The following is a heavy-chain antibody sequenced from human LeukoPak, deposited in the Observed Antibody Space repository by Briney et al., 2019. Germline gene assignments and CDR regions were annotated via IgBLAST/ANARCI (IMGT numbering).Heavy chain of an antibody. CDR3: ARSYIN. CDR1: GGSFSDYY. D-gene: IGHD5-18*01. J-gene: IGHJ4*02. Sequence: PSETLSLTCAVYGGSFSDYYWSWIRQPPGKGLEWIGEINHSGSTNYNPSLKSRVTISVDTSKNQFSLKLSSVTAADTAVYYCARSYINWGQGTLVTVSS. CDR2: INHSGST. V-gene: IGHV4-34*01.